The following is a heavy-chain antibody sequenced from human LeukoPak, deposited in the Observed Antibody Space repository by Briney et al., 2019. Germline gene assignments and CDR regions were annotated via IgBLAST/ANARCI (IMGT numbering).Heavy chain of an antibody. Sequence: SETLSLTCTVSGGSISSYYWSWIRQPPGKGLEWIGYIYYSGSTNYNPSLKSRVTISVDTSKNQFSLKLSSVTAADTAVYYCARSGSGSYFDDAFDIWGKGTTVTISS. J-gene: IGHJ3*02. CDR1: GGSISSYY. V-gene: IGHV4-59*01. CDR3: ARSGSGSYFDDAFDI. CDR2: IYYSGST. D-gene: IGHD3-10*01.